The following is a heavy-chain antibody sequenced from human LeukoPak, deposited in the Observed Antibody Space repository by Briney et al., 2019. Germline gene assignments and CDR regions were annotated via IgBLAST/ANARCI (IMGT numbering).Heavy chain of an antibody. CDR3: ANLRSGSFFDY. D-gene: IGHD3-10*01. Sequence: GGSLRLSCAASGFTFSRYAMSWVRQAPGKGLEWVSAISGSGGSTYYADSVKGRFTISRDNSKNTLYLQMNSLRAEDTAVYYCANLRSGSFFDYWGQGTLVTVSS. CDR2: ISGSGGST. V-gene: IGHV3-23*01. CDR1: GFTFSRYA. J-gene: IGHJ4*02.